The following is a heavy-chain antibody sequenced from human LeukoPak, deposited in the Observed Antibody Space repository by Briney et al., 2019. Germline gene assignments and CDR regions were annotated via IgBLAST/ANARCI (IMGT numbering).Heavy chain of an antibody. V-gene: IGHV3-30*18. Sequence: GGSLRLSCAASGFTFSSYYMSWVRQAPGKGLEWVAVISYSGSTKYYADSVKGRFTMTRDNFTDALYLKMNTLRPEDTAVYYWAKDPSPSYSSSWYGSPGYWGQGTLVTVSS. CDR1: GFTFSSYY. CDR2: ISYSGSTK. J-gene: IGHJ4*02. CDR3: AKDPSPSYSSSWYGSPGY. D-gene: IGHD6-13*01.